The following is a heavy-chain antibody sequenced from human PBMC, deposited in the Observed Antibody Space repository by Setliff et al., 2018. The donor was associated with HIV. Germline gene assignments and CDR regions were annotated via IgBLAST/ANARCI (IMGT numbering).Heavy chain of an antibody. Sequence: GGSLRLSCAASGFTFSSYSMNWVRQAPGKGLEWVSSISSSSSYIYYADSVKGRFTISRDNAKNSLYLQMNSLRAEDTAVYYCARSQGIGNYYMDVWGKGTTVTVSS. J-gene: IGHJ6*03. CDR1: GFTFSSYS. D-gene: IGHD2-15*01. CDR3: ARSQGIGNYYMDV. V-gene: IGHV3-21*01. CDR2: ISSSSSYI.